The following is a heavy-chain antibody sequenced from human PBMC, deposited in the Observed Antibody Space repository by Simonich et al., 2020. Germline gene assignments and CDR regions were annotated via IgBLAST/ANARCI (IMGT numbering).Heavy chain of an antibody. Sequence: QVQLVQSGAEVKKPGASVKVSCKAFGYTFTSYGISWVRQAPGQGLEWMGWISAYNGNTNYAQKLQVRVTITTDTSTSTAYMELRSLRSDDTAVYYCARASRGTWWYYYFDYWGQGTLVTVSS. V-gene: IGHV1-18*01. J-gene: IGHJ4*02. CDR1: GYTFTSYG. CDR2: ISAYNGNT. CDR3: ARASRGTWWYYYFDY. D-gene: IGHD2-15*01.